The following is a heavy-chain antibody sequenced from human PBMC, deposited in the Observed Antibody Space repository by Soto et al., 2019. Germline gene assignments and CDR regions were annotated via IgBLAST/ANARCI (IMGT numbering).Heavy chain of an antibody. CDR1: GGTFSSYA. Sequence: VKVSCKASGGTFSSYAISWVRQAPGQGLEWMGGIIPIFCTANYAQKFQGRVTITADESTSTDYMELSSLRSEEMAVYYCARATGPHYYGSGSYPLYWGQGTLVTVSS. V-gene: IGHV1-69*13. J-gene: IGHJ4*02. D-gene: IGHD3-10*01. CDR2: IIPIFCTA. CDR3: ARATGPHYYGSGSYPLY.